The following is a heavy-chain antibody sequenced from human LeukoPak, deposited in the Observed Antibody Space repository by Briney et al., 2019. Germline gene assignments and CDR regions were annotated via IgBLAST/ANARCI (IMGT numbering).Heavy chain of an antibody. CDR1: GFTFSSYS. J-gene: IGHJ5*02. CDR2: ISSSSSTI. Sequence: GGSLRLSCAASGFTFSSYSMNWVRQAPGKGLEWVSYISSSSSTIYYADSVKGRFTISRDNAKNSLYLQMNSLRAEDTAVYYCARGINYGSGSYPNWFDPWGQGTLVTVSS. CDR3: ARGINYGSGSYPNWFDP. D-gene: IGHD3-10*01. V-gene: IGHV3-48*01.